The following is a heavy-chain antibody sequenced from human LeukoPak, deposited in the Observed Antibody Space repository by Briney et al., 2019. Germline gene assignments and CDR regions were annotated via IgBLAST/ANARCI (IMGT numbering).Heavy chain of an antibody. CDR3: ATPKKKPYYYDSSDNYFGY. V-gene: IGHV1-8*02. D-gene: IGHD3-22*01. Sequence: ASVKVSCKASGYTFTSYDINWVRQATGQGLEWMGWMNPNSGNTGYAQKFQGRVTMTEDTSTDTAYMELSSLRSEDTAVYYCATPKKKPYYYDSSDNYFGYWGQGTLVTVSS. CDR1: GYTFTSYD. J-gene: IGHJ4*02. CDR2: MNPNSGNT.